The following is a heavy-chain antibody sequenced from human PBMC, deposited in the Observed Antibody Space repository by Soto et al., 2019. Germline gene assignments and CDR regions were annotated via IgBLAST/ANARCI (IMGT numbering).Heavy chain of an antibody. J-gene: IGHJ1*01. CDR1: GFTFSSYS. V-gene: IGHV3-21*01. Sequence: GGSLRLSCAASGFTFSSYSMNWVRQAPGKGLEWVSSISSSSYIYYADSVKGRFTISRDNAKNSLYLQMNSLRAEDTAVYYCARDRAGYDYIWGSYRSVGRYFQHWGQGTLVTVSS. CDR3: ARDRAGYDYIWGSYRSVGRYFQH. CDR2: ISSSSYI. D-gene: IGHD3-16*02.